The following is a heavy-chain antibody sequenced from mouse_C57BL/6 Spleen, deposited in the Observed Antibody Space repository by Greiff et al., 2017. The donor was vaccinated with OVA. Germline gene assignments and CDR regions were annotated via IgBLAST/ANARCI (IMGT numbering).Heavy chain of an antibody. J-gene: IGHJ3*01. V-gene: IGHV1-81*01. CDR3: ATYDYDGTWFAY. CDR2: IYPRSGNT. Sequence: VQLQQSGAELARPGASVKLSCKASGYTFTSYGISWVKQRTGQGLEWIGEIYPRSGNTYYNEKFKGKATLTADKSSSTAYMELRRLTSEDSAVYFCATYDYDGTWFAYWGQGTLVTVSA. CDR1: GYTFTSYG. D-gene: IGHD2-4*01.